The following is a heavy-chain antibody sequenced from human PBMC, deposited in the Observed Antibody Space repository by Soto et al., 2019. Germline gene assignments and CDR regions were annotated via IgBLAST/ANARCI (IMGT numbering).Heavy chain of an antibody. J-gene: IGHJ5*02. CDR2: INPDNGNT. CDR1: GYTSTRYT. CDR3: ARGIATGQLDP. V-gene: IGHV1-3*01. D-gene: IGHD2-15*01. Sequence: SVKVSCKASGYTSTRYTMNWVRQAPGQRLEWMGWINPDNGNTKSSQKFQDRVIITRDTSASTAYMDLSSLRSEDTAVYYCARGIATGQLDPWGQGTLVTVPQ.